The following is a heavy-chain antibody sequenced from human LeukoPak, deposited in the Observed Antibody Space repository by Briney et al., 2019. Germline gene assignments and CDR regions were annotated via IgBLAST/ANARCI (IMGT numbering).Heavy chain of an antibody. D-gene: IGHD6-25*01. J-gene: IGHJ6*03. V-gene: IGHV4-59*01. CDR1: GDSITGYY. CDR3: ARAYSGGPYYYYYYYMDV. CDR2: IYYSGST. Sequence: SGTLSLTCSVSGDSITGYYWSWIRQPPGKGLEWIGYIYYSGSTNYNPSLKSRVTISVDTSKNQFSLKLSSVTAADTAVYYCARAYSGGPYYYYYYYMDVWGKGTTVTVSS.